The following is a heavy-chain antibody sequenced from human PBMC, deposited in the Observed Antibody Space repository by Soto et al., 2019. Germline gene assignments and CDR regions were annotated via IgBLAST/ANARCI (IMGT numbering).Heavy chain of an antibody. CDR1: GGSFSGYY. CDR3: ARGRYYDFWSGYRRRDYYYYYMDV. D-gene: IGHD3-3*01. Sequence: SETLSLTYAVYGGSFSGYYWSWIRQPPGEGLEWIGEINHSGSTNYNPSLKSRVTISVDTSKNQFSLKLSSVTAADTAVYYCARGRYYDFWSGYRRRDYYYYYMDVWGKGTTVTVSS. CDR2: INHSGST. J-gene: IGHJ6*03. V-gene: IGHV4-34*01.